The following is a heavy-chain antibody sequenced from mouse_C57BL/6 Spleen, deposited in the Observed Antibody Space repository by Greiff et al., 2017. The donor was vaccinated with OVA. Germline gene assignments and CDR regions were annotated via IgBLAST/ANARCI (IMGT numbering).Heavy chain of an antibody. J-gene: IGHJ2*01. V-gene: IGHV5-12*01. CDR1: GFTFSDYY. CDR3: ARHEGSYYFDY. CDR2: ISNGGGST. Sequence: EVMLVESGGGLVQPGGSLKLSCAASGFTFSDYYMYWVRQTPEKRLEWVAYISNGGGSTYYQDTVKGRFTISRDNAKNTLYLQMSRLKSEDTAMYYCARHEGSYYFDYWGQGTTLTVSS.